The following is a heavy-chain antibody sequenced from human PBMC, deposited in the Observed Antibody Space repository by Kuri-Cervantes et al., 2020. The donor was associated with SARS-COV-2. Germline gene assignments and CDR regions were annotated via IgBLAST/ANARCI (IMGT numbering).Heavy chain of an antibody. CDR1: GFTFSSYW. Sequence: GGSLRLSCAASGFTFSSYWMSWVRQAPGKGLEWVANIKQDGSEKYYVDSVKGRFTISRDNAKNSLYLQMNSLRAEDTAVYYCASNGWGFRNPGGVSGFDYWGQGTLVTVSS. CDR2: IKQDGSEK. CDR3: ASNGWGFRNPGGVSGFDY. J-gene: IGHJ4*02. D-gene: IGHD3-16*01. V-gene: IGHV3-7*01.